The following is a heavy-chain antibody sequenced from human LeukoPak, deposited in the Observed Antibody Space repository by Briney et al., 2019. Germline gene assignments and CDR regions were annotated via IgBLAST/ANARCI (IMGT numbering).Heavy chain of an antibody. D-gene: IGHD3-22*01. CDR1: GGSISSYY. CDR3: ARQSISGSSLSYFDY. Sequence: LPETLSLTCTVSGGSISSYYWSWIRQPPGKGLEWIGNIYDSGSTNYNPSLKSRVTISVDTSKNQCSLKLSSVTAADTAVYYCARQSISGSSLSYFDYWGQGILVNVSS. V-gene: IGHV4-59*01. J-gene: IGHJ4*02. CDR2: IYDSGST.